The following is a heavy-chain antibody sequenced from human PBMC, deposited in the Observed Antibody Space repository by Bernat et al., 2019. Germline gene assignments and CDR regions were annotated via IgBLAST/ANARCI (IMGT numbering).Heavy chain of an antibody. CDR3: ARLNGVFDY. D-gene: IGHD2-8*01. J-gene: IGHJ4*02. CDR2: IYYSGST. CDR1: GGSISSYY. V-gene: IGHV4-59*08. Sequence: QVQLQESGPGLVKPSETLSLTCTVPGGSISSYYWSWIRQPPGKGLEWIGYIYYSGSTNYNPSLKSRVTISVDTSKNQFSLKLSSVTAADTAVYYCARLNGVFDYWGQGTLVTVSS.